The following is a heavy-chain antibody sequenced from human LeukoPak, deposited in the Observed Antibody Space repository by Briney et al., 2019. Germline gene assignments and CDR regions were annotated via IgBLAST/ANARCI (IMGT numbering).Heavy chain of an antibody. CDR3: ARHPNYYDSSGYYKGFDC. CDR2: IKQDGSEK. Sequence: GGSLRLSCAASGFTFTSYWMSWVRQAPGKGLEWVASIKQDGSEKYYVDSVKGRFTISRDNAKNSLNLQINSLRAEDTAVYYCARHPNYYDSSGYYKGFDCWGQGTLVTVSS. J-gene: IGHJ4*02. D-gene: IGHD3-22*01. V-gene: IGHV3-7*03. CDR1: GFTFTSYW.